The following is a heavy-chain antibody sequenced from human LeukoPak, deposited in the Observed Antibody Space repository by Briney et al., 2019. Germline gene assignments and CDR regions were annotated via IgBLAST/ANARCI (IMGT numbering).Heavy chain of an antibody. CDR2: INAGNGNT. Sequence: GASVKVSCKASGYTFIGNYMHWVRQAPGQRLEWMGWINAGNGNTKYSQAFQGRVTITRDTSASTTYMELSSLKSEDMGVYYCARERNSWYSYYFDYWGQGTLVTVSS. D-gene: IGHD6-13*01. CDR1: GYTFIGNY. V-gene: IGHV1-3*03. J-gene: IGHJ4*02. CDR3: ARERNSWYSYYFDY.